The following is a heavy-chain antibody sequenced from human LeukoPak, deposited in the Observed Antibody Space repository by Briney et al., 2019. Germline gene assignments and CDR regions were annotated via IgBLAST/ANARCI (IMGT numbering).Heavy chain of an antibody. CDR2: ISIISSTI. J-gene: IGHJ3*02. Sequence: GGSLRLSCAASGFTFSNYAMNWVRQAPGKGLEWVSYISIISSTIYYADSVKGRFTISRDDAKNSLYLQMNSLRAEDTAVYYCAGYRNDYEASDIWGQGTMVNVSS. D-gene: IGHD4-11*01. CDR3: AGYRNDYEASDI. V-gene: IGHV3-48*04. CDR1: GFTFSNYA.